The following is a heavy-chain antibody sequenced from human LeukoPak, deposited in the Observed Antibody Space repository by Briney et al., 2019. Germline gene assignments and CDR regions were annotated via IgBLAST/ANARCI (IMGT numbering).Heavy chain of an antibody. CDR2: INHSGST. D-gene: IGHD3-9*01. CDR1: GGSFSGYY. V-gene: IGHV4-34*01. J-gene: IGHJ4*02. CDR3: AREHDILTGYDY. Sequence: SETLSLTCAVYGGSFSGYYWSWIRQPPGKGLEWIGEINHSGSTYYNPSLKSRVTISVDTSKNQFSLKLSSVTAADTAVYYCAREHDILTGYDYWGQGTLVTVSS.